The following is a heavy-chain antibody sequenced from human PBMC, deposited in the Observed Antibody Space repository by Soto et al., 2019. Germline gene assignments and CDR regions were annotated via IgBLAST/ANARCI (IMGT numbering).Heavy chain of an antibody. Sequence: GSLSLTCTVSGGSISSYYWSWIRQPPGKGLEWIGYIYYSGSTNYNPSLKSRVTISVDTSKNQFSLKLSSVTAADTAVYYCARDLGYDILTGYRGYFDYWGQGTLVTVSS. D-gene: IGHD3-9*01. V-gene: IGHV4-59*01. CDR1: GGSISSYY. J-gene: IGHJ4*02. CDR3: ARDLGYDILTGYRGYFDY. CDR2: IYYSGST.